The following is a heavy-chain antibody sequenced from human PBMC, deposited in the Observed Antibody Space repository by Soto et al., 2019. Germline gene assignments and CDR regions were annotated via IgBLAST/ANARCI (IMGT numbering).Heavy chain of an antibody. Sequence: QGQLQESGPGLVKPSQTLSLTCTVSGGSISSGGYYWSWIRQHPGKGLEWIGYIYYTGSTSYNPSLKSRVTMSVDTSKNQFSLKLSSVTAADTAVYYCAREAPAMVRGLVMEDWFDPWGQGTLVTVSS. J-gene: IGHJ5*02. D-gene: IGHD3-10*01. CDR3: AREAPAMVRGLVMEDWFDP. V-gene: IGHV4-31*03. CDR1: GGSISSGGYY. CDR2: IYYTGST.